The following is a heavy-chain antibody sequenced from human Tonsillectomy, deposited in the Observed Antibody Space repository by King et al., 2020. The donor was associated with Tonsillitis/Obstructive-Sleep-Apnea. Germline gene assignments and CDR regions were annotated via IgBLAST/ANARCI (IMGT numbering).Heavy chain of an antibody. CDR3: ARGYYDSMTAYCLIDY. D-gene: IGHD3-9*01. Sequence: VQLVESGGGLVKPGGSLRLSCAASGFTFSSYAMNWVRQAPGKGLEWVSSIISSSSYIYYADSVKGRFTISRDNAKNSMYLQMNSLRAEDTAVYYWARGYYDSMTAYCLIDYWGQGTLVTVSS. CDR1: GFTFSSYA. J-gene: IGHJ4*02. V-gene: IGHV3-21*01. CDR2: IISSSSYI.